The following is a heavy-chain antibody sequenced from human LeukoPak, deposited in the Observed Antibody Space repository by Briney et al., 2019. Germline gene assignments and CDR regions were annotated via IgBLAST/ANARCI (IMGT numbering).Heavy chain of an antibody. D-gene: IGHD1-26*01. CDR2: FDPEDGET. Sequence: ASVKVSCKVSGYTLTELPMHWVRQAPGKGLEWMGGFDPEDGETIYAQKFQGRVTMTEDTSTDTAYMELSSLRSEDTAVYYCATEPLSGSYRGYYFDYWGQGTLVTVSS. CDR1: GYTLTELP. CDR3: ATEPLSGSYRGYYFDY. J-gene: IGHJ4*02. V-gene: IGHV1-24*01.